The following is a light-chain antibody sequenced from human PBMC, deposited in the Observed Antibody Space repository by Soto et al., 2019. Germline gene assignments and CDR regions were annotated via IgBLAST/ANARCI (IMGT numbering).Light chain of an antibody. CDR3: QQLNSYPLT. V-gene: IGKV1-9*01. Sequence: DIQLTQSPSFLSASVGDRVTLTCRASQGISNYLAWYQQKPGKAPKLLIYAASTLQSGVPSTFSGSGSGTEFTLTISSLQPEDFATYYCQQLNSYPLTFGGGTKVEIK. CDR2: AAS. CDR1: QGISNY. J-gene: IGKJ4*01.